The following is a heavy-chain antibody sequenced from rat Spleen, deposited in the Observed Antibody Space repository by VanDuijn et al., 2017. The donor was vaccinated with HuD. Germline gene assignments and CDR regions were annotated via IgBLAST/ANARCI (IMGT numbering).Heavy chain of an antibody. CDR2: MWSGGST. Sequence: QVQLKESGPGLVQPSETLSLTCTVSGFSLTSYGVSWVRQPSGQGLEWLGVMWSGGSTAYNSALKSRLSISRDTSKSQVFLKMNSLQTEDTAIYYCTRAPNWDYFDYWGQGVMVTVSS. CDR1: GFSLTSYG. D-gene: IGHD5-1*01. CDR3: TRAPNWDYFDY. V-gene: IGHV2-4*01. J-gene: IGHJ2*01.